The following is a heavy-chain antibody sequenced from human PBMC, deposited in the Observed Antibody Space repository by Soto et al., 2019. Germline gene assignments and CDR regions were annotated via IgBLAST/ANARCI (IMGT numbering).Heavy chain of an antibody. V-gene: IGHV4-31*03. CDR2: IYHSGTT. CDR3: ARRGYNYYFDY. D-gene: IGHD5-12*01. Sequence: SETLSLTCTVSGGSISSGGYYWSWIRQHPGKGLEWIGYIYHSGTTYYNPSLKSRVTISVDPSKIQFSLKLSSVTAADTAVYYCARRGYNYYFDYWGQGTLVTVSS. CDR1: GGSISSGGYY. J-gene: IGHJ4*02.